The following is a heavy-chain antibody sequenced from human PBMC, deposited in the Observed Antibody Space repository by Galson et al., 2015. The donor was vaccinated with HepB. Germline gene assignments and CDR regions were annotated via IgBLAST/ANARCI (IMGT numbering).Heavy chain of an antibody. CDR2: IKSKTDGGTT. D-gene: IGHD3-22*01. J-gene: IGHJ4*02. CDR3: TTVWRDSSGYYIEDY. CDR1: GFTFSNAW. V-gene: IGHV3-15*07. Sequence: SLRLSCAASGFTFSNAWMNWVRQAPGKGLEWVGRIKSKTDGGTTDYAAPVKGRFTISRDDSKNTLYLQMNSLKTEDTAVYYCTTVWRDSSGYYIEDYWGQGTLVTVSS.